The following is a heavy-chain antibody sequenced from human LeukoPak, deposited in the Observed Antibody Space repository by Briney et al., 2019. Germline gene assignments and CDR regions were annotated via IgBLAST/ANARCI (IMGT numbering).Heavy chain of an antibody. Sequence: GASVKVSCKASGHTFTSYDINWVRQATGQGLEWMGWMNPNSGNTGYAQKFQGRVTMTRNTSINTAYMELSSLRSEDTAVYYCARGYYGSGSISFDPWGQGTLVTASS. CDR1: GHTFTSYD. V-gene: IGHV1-8*01. D-gene: IGHD3-10*01. CDR3: ARGYYGSGSISFDP. CDR2: MNPNSGNT. J-gene: IGHJ5*02.